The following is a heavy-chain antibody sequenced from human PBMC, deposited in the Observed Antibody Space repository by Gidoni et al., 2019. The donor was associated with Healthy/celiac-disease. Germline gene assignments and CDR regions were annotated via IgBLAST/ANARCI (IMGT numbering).Heavy chain of an antibody. CDR1: GYTLTELS. Sequence: QVQLVQSGAEVQQPGASVRVSCKVSGYTLTELSMHWVRQAPGKGLEWMGGFDPEDGETIDAQKFQGRVTMTEDTSTDTAYMELSSLRSEDTAVYYCATRMVAARVAAFDIWGQGTMVTVSS. D-gene: IGHD2-15*01. V-gene: IGHV1-24*01. CDR2: FDPEDGET. CDR3: ATRMVAARVAAFDI. J-gene: IGHJ3*02.